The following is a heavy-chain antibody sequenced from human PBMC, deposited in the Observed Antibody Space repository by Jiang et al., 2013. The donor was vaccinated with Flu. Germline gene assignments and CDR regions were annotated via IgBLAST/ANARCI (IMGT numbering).Heavy chain of an antibody. CDR1: GGSISSYY. V-gene: IGHV4-59*01. CDR3: ARVGCSGGSCYGTLSWFDP. CDR2: IYYSGST. Sequence: GSGLVKPSETLSLTCTVSGGSISSYYWSWIRQPPGKGLEWIGYIYYSGSTNYNPSLKSRVTISVDTSKNQFSLKLSSVTAADTAVYYCARVGCSGGSCYGTLSWFDPWGQGTLVTVSS. D-gene: IGHD2-15*01. J-gene: IGHJ5*02.